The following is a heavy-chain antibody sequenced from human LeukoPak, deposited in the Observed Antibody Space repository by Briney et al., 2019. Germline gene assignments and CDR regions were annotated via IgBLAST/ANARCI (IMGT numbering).Heavy chain of an antibody. V-gene: IGHV3-20*04. Sequence: GGSLRLSCAASGFTFDDYAMHWVRQAPGKGLEWVSGINWNGGSTGYADSVKGRFTISRDNAKNSLYLQMNSLRAEDTALYYCARVVSYARNYYYMDVWGKGTTVTVSS. CDR2: INWNGGST. D-gene: IGHD1-26*01. CDR1: GFTFDDYA. J-gene: IGHJ6*03. CDR3: ARVVSYARNYYYMDV.